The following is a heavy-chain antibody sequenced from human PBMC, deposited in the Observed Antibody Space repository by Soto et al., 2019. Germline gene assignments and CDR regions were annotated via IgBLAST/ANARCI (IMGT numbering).Heavy chain of an antibody. CDR3: ARAGRGGDNTVLFDY. D-gene: IGHD6-19*01. CDR2: ISAHNRNT. Sequence: ASVKVSCKASGYTFTSYGISWVRQAPGQGLEWMGWISAHNRNTNHAQKPQGTVTTTTDTSTSTAHTELRSLRSDDTALHYRARAGRGGDNTVLFDYWGQVTLVTVSS. CDR1: GYTFTSYG. J-gene: IGHJ4*02. V-gene: IGHV1-18*04.